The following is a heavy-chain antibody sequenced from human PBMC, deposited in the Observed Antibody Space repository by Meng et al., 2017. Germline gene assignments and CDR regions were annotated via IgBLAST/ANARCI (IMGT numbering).Heavy chain of an antibody. V-gene: IGHV1-69*13. D-gene: IGHD4-17*01. Sequence: SVKVSCKASGYTFTSYGISWVRQAPGQGLEWMGGIIPIFGTANYAQKFQGRVTITADESTSTAYMELSSLRSEDTAVYYCARGAYVTKRYYYYYYGMDVWGQGTTVTVSS. CDR3: ARGAYVTKRYYYYYYGMDV. CDR1: GYTFTSYG. J-gene: IGHJ6*02. CDR2: IIPIFGTA.